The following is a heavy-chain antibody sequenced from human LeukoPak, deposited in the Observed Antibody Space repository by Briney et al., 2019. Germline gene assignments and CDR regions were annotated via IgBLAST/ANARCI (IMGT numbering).Heavy chain of an antibody. V-gene: IGHV4-61*01. J-gene: IGHJ6*04. Sequence: SETLSLTCSVSGGSVSSGRNYWGWIRLPPGKGLEWIGYIYYTGSTNYSPSLKNRATISVDMSKNQFSLKLTSVTAADTAVYYCTREGTLTGYYDDDFYYYGMDVWGKGTTVIVSS. D-gene: IGHD3-9*01. CDR1: GGSVSSGRNY. CDR3: TREGTLTGYYDDDFYYYGMDV. CDR2: IYYTGST.